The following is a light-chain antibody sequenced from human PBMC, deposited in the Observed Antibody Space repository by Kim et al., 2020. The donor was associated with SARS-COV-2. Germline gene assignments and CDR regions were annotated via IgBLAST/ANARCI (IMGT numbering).Light chain of an antibody. CDR3: QAWDSSTADVV. Sequence: SYELTQPPSVSVSPGQTASITCSGDKLGDKYACWYQQKPGQSPVLVIYQDSKRPSGIPERFSGSNSGNTATLTISGTQAMDEDDYYCQAWDSSTADVVFG. CDR2: QDS. J-gene: IGLJ2*01. V-gene: IGLV3-1*01. CDR1: KLGDKY.